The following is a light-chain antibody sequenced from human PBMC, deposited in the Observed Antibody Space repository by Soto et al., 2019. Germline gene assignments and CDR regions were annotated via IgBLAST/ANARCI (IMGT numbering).Light chain of an antibody. V-gene: IGKV3-15*01. CDR1: QSVRSN. J-gene: IGKJ4*01. CDR3: QQYDNWLLT. CDR2: AAS. Sequence: GMELSVAAVSVSQKERATLSCRASQSVRSNLAWYHQRPGQAPRLLIYAASARATGIPARFSGSGSGTEFTLTISGLQSEDFAVYFCQQYDNWLLTFCGVS.